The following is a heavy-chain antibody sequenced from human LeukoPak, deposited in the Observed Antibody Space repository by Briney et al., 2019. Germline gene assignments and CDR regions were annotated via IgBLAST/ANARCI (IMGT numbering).Heavy chain of an antibody. CDR1: GFTFSTYW. Sequence: GGSLRLSCAASGFTFSTYWMTWVRQTPGKGLEWVANIKEDGGEQNYVDSVEGRFTISRDNTKNSVFLQMNSLRAEDTAVYYWARDRAVAGLFDNGGRETLATVPS. J-gene: IGHJ4*02. D-gene: IGHD6-19*01. CDR3: ARDRAVAGLFDN. V-gene: IGHV3-7*01. CDR2: IKEDGGEQ.